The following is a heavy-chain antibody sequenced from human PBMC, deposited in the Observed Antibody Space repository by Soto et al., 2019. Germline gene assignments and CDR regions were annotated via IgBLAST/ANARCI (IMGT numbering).Heavy chain of an antibody. CDR1: GASISSGDYY. Sequence: TLSLTCTVSGASISSGDYYWSWIRQAPGKGLEWIGNIYYSGSANYNPSLKSRVTISIDTSKNQFSLKLTSVTAADTAVYYCASLLWSDYQFDYWGQGTLVTFSS. J-gene: IGHJ4*02. V-gene: IGHV4-30-4*01. CDR2: IYYSGSA. CDR3: ASLLWSDYQFDY. D-gene: IGHD3-3*01.